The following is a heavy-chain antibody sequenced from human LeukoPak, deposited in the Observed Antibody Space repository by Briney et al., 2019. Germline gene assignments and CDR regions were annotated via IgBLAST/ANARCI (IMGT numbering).Heavy chain of an antibody. D-gene: IGHD6-13*01. CDR1: GFTFDDYA. Sequence: GGSLRLSCAASGFTFDDYAMHWVRQAPGKGLEWVSLISGDGGSTYYADSVKGRFTISRDNSKNSLYLQMNSLRTEDTALYYCAKDALRRVCTYYFDYWGQGTLVTVSS. V-gene: IGHV3-43*02. CDR2: ISGDGGST. CDR3: AKDALRRVCTYYFDY. J-gene: IGHJ4*02.